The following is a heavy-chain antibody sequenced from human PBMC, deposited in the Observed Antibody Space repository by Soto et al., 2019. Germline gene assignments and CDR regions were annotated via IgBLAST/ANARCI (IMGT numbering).Heavy chain of an antibody. CDR2: IYYSGST. V-gene: IGHV4-59*08. CDR3: ARLPEYLLASGALFDF. D-gene: IGHD3-3*02. J-gene: IGHJ4*02. CDR1: GGSISRYY. Sequence: SETLSLTCTVSGGSISRYYWSWIRQPPGKGQEWIGYIYYSGSTNYNPSLRSRVTISVDTSKNQFSLKLSSVTAADTAVYFCARLPEYLLASGALFDFWGQGTLVTVSS.